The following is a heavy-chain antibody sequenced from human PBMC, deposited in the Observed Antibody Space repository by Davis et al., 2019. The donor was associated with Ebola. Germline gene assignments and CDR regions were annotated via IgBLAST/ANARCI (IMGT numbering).Heavy chain of an antibody. V-gene: IGHV5-51*01. CDR1: GYTFTSYW. CDR3: ARQASLYGNIDY. D-gene: IGHD2/OR15-2a*01. Sequence: GESLKISCKGSGYTFTSYWIAWVRQMPGKGLEWIGIIYPGDSETRYSPSLQGQATISVDRSISTAYLQWSSLKASDTALYYCARQASLYGNIDYWGQGTLVTVSS. J-gene: IGHJ4*02. CDR2: IYPGDSET.